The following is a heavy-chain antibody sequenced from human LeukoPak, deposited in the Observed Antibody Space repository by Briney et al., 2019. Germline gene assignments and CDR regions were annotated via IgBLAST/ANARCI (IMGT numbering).Heavy chain of an antibody. V-gene: IGHV1-24*01. CDR2: FDPEDGET. CDR1: GYTLTELS. J-gene: IGHJ4*02. D-gene: IGHD3-22*01. Sequence: GASVKVSCKVSGYTLTELSMHWVRQAPGKGLEWTGGFDPEDGETIYAQKFQGRVTMTEDTSTDTAYMELSSLRSEDTAVYYCATEWSYYDSSGYSSYWGQGTLVTVSS. CDR3: ATEWSYYDSSGYSSY.